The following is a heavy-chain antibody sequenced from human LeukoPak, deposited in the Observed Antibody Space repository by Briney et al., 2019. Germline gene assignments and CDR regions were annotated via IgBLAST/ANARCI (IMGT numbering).Heavy chain of an antibody. V-gene: IGHV3-64*01. Sequence: GGSLRLSCAASGFTFSSYAMHWVRQAPGKGLEYVSAISSNGGSTYYANSVKGRFTISRDNCKNTLYLQMGSLRAEDMAVYYCARVWYYDSSGYYFDYWGQGTLVTVSS. CDR1: GFTFSSYA. J-gene: IGHJ4*02. D-gene: IGHD3-22*01. CDR2: ISSNGGST. CDR3: ARVWYYDSSGYYFDY.